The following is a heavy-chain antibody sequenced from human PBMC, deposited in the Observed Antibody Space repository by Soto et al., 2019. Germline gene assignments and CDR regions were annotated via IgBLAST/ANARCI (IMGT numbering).Heavy chain of an antibody. CDR1: GYTFTSYG. CDR2: INPNSGGT. D-gene: IGHD6-19*01. V-gene: IGHV1-2*04. CDR3: ASPGYSSGY. Sequence: ASVKVSCKASGYTFTSYGFSWVRQAPGQGLEWMGWINPNSGGTNYAQKFQGWVTITRDTSISTVYMELTRLRSEDTAVYYCASPGYSSGYWGQGTLVTVSS. J-gene: IGHJ4*02.